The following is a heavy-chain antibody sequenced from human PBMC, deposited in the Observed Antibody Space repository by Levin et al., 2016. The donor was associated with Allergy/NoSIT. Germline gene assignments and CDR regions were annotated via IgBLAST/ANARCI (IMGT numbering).Heavy chain of an antibody. D-gene: IGHD5-18*01. J-gene: IGHJ4*02. CDR2: IKQDGSEK. V-gene: IGHV3-7*03. Sequence: GGSLRLSCAASGFTIRDNWMSWVRQAPGKGLEWLANIKQDGSEKYYVGSVKGRFTISRDNAENSLYLQMDSLRADDTAVYYCARDYSYGFDLWGQGTLVTVSS. CDR3: ARDYSYGFDL. CDR1: GFTIRDNW.